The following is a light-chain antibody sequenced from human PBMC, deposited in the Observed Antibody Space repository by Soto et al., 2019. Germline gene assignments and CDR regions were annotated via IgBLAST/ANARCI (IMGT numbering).Light chain of an antibody. J-gene: IGLJ2*01. CDR3: SLLTSNRIYV. Sequence: QSALTQPTSVSGSPGQSITISCNGNHNDIGTYDYVSWYQQHPGRAPRLLIHGVTTRPSGISERFSASKSGLTASLHISGIEPEDEADYYCSLLTSNRIYVFG. V-gene: IGLV2-14*03. CDR1: HNDIGTYDY. CDR2: GVT.